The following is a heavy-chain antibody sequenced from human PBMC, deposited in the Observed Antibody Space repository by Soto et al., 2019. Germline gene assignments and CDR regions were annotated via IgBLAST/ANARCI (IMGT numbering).Heavy chain of an antibody. Sequence: EVQLVESGGGLIQPGGSLRLSCAASGFTVSSNYMSWVRQAPGKGLEWVSVIYSGGSTYYADSVKGRFTISRDNSKTTLYLQMNRLRAEDTAVYYCARDFVVVAAAGRGSYYYYGMDVWGQGTTVTVSS. CDR1: GFTVSSNY. V-gene: IGHV3-53*01. CDR2: IYSGGST. D-gene: IGHD6-13*01. J-gene: IGHJ6*02. CDR3: ARDFVVVAAAGRGSYYYYGMDV.